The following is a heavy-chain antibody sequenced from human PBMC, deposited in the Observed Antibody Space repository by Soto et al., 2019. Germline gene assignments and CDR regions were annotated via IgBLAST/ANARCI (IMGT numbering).Heavy chain of an antibody. CDR1: GGSISSGDYY. CDR2: ISYTGST. V-gene: IGHV4-30-4*01. D-gene: IGHD2-21*01. CDR3: ARDTSSGGYCPGPCFDN. J-gene: IGHJ4*02. Sequence: QVQLQESGPGLVKPSQTLSLTCTVSGGSISSGDYYWSWIRQPPGKGLECIGYISYTGSTYYNPSLKSRVTMSVDTSKNQFSLKLGSVTAADTAVYYCARDTSSGGYCPGPCFDNGGQGTQVTVS.